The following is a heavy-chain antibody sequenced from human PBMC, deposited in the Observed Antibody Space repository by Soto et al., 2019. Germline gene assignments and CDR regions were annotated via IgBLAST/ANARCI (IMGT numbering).Heavy chain of an antibody. V-gene: IGHV4-34*01. CDR1: GGSFSGYY. D-gene: IGHD2-2*01. CDR2: INHSGST. J-gene: IGHJ4*02. Sequence: QVQLQQWGAGLLKPSETLSLTCAVYGGSFSGYYWSWIRQPPGKGLEWIGEINHSGSTNYNPSLKSRVTISVDTSKNQFSLKLSSVTAADTAVYYCAREGDIVVVPAATMTYYFDYWGQGTLVTVSS. CDR3: AREGDIVVVPAATMTYYFDY.